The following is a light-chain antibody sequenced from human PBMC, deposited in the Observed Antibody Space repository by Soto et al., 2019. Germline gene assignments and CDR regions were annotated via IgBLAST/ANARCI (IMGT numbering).Light chain of an antibody. V-gene: IGLV2-8*01. CDR2: EVS. Sequence: QSALTQPASVSGSPGQSITISCTGTSSDVGAYNYVSWYQQHPGKAPKLMIYEVSKRPSGVPDRFSGSKSGNTASLTVSGLQAEDEADYYCSSYACSNNLFGTGTKVTVL. CDR3: SSYACSNNL. J-gene: IGLJ1*01. CDR1: SSDVGAYNY.